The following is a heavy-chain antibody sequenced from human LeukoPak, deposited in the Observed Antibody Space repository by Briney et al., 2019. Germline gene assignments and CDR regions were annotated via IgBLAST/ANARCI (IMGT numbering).Heavy chain of an antibody. CDR2: ISWNSGSI. D-gene: IGHD6-19*01. V-gene: IGHV3-9*01. J-gene: IGHJ4*02. CDR3: AKVFRRQQWLVPCFDY. CDR1: GFTFDDYA. Sequence: GGSLRLSCAASGFTFDDYAMHWVRQAPGKGLEWVSGISWNSGSIGYADSVEGRFTISRDNAKNSLYLQMNSLRAEDTALYYCAKVFRRQQWLVPCFDYWGQGTLVTVSS.